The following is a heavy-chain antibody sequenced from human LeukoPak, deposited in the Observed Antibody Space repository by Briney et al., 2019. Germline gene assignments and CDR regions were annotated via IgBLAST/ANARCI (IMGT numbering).Heavy chain of an antibody. Sequence: SETLSLTCAVYGGSFSGYYWSWLRQPPGKGLEWIGEINHSGSTNYNPSLKSRVTISVDTSKNQFSLKLSSVTAADTAVYYCATDDSKWLGISGQSHGFDIWGQGTMVTVSS. CDR1: GGSFSGYY. D-gene: IGHD6-19*01. CDR2: INHSGST. CDR3: ATDDSKWLGISGQSHGFDI. J-gene: IGHJ3*02. V-gene: IGHV4-34*01.